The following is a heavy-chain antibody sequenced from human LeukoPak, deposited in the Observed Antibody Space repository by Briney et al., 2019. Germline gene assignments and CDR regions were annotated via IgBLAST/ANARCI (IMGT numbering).Heavy chain of an antibody. D-gene: IGHD1-14*01. CDR2: ISWNSGSI. CDR3: AKDGRNNFDY. V-gene: IGHV3-9*01. CDR1: GFTFDDYT. Sequence: GRSLRLSCVASGFTFDDYTMHWVRQAPGKGLEWVSGISWNSGSIGYADSVKGRFTISRDNAKNSLYLQMNSLRAEDTALYYCAKDGRNNFDYWGLGTLVSVSS. J-gene: IGHJ4*02.